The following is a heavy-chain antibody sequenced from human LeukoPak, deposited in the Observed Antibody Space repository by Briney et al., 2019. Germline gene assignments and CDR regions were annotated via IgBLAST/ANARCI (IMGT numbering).Heavy chain of an antibody. D-gene: IGHD5-12*01. J-gene: IGHJ4*02. CDR2: ISYDGSNK. V-gene: IGHV3-30*16. CDR3: AKAAYSGYAPVGY. Sequence: GRSLRLSYAASGFTFSSYAMHWVRQAPGKGLEWVAVISYDGSNKYYADSVKGRFTISRDNSKNTLYLQMNSLRAEDTAVYYCAKAAYSGYAPVGYWGQGTLVTVSS. CDR1: GFTFSSYA.